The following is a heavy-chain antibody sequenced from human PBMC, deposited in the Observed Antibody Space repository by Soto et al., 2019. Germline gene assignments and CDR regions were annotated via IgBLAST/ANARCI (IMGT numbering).Heavy chain of an antibody. CDR2: INNDGCDT. CDR1: GFTFRYYW. V-gene: IGHV3-74*01. CDR3: GSLFEF. Sequence: EVHLVESGGGLVQPGGSLRLSCAASGFTFRYYWLHWVRQVPGRGPVWVSGINNDGCDTFYADFVEGRFTISRDNAKNTVYLQMDSLRAEDTAVYYCGSLFEFWGQGTLVTVPS. J-gene: IGHJ4*02.